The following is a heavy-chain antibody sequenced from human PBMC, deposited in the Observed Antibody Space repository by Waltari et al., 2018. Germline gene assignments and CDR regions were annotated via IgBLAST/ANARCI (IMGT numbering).Heavy chain of an antibody. D-gene: IGHD2-8*02. CDR1: GGSLRSYY. Sequence: QVQLQQWGAGVLQPSETLSLTCAVYGGSLRSYYWGWIRQPPGKGLEWIGEINHAGYINYTPSLRSRVTLLVDTSKSQFSLKVNSVTAADAAVYYCVRLEDCTGPGGNCYSGDSFAMDVWGQGTTVTVSS. CDR2: INHAGYI. V-gene: IGHV4-34*01. CDR3: VRLEDCTGPGGNCYSGDSFAMDV. J-gene: IGHJ6*02.